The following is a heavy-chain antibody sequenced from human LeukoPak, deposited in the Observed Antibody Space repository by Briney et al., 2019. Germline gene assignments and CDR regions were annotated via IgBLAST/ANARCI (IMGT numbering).Heavy chain of an antibody. V-gene: IGHV1-46*01. Sequence: GASVKVSCKASGYTFTSYHMHWVRQAPGQGLVWMGIINPSGGNTSYAQNFQGTVAMTRDMSTSTVYMELSSLRSEDTAMYYCAKDMNFGSIDAFDIWGQGTVVTVSS. CDR1: GYTFTSYH. D-gene: IGHD3/OR15-3a*01. CDR3: AKDMNFGSIDAFDI. J-gene: IGHJ3*02. CDR2: INPSGGNT.